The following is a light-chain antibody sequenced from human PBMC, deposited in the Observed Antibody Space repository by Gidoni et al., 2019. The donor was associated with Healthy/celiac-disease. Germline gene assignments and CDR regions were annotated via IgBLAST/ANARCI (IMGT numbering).Light chain of an antibody. Sequence: IVFTPSPVTLSLSPGERATLSCRASQSVSSSYLAWYQQKPGQAPRRLIYGASSRATGIPDRFSGRGCGTDGTLTISRLEPEDFAVYYCQQYGSSHLYTFGQVTKLEIK. V-gene: IGKV3-20*01. CDR2: GAS. CDR1: QSVSSSY. CDR3: QQYGSSHLYT. J-gene: IGKJ2*01.